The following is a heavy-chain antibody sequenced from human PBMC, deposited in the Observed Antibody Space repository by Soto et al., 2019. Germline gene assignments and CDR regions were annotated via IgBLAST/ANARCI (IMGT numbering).Heavy chain of an antibody. Sequence: QVQLKQSGPGLVKPSQTLSLTCAISGDSVSSTTAAWYWIRQSPSRGLEFLGRTYYRSKWYNDYAVSVKSRITLESDTSNNQVSLQLNSVTPEDTAVYYCARETPMDSGGYYYYTMDVWGQGTTVTVSS. CDR1: GDSVSSTTAA. CDR3: ARETPMDSGGYYYYTMDV. V-gene: IGHV6-1*01. CDR2: TYYRSKWYN. D-gene: IGHD6-19*01. J-gene: IGHJ6*02.